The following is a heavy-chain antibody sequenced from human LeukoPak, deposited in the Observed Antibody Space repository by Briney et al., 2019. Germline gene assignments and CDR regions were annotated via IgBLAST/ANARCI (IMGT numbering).Heavy chain of an antibody. CDR1: GGSISGYY. Sequence: SYTLSLTCPVSGGSISGYYWSWIRQPPARGLEWVMYIYYSGSTNYNPAIKSRVTISVDTSKNQFYLKLSSVTAADTAVYYCARRVISSNAPFDYWGQGTLVTVSS. D-gene: IGHD2-21*01. CDR2: IYYSGST. J-gene: IGHJ4*02. V-gene: IGHV4-59*08. CDR3: ARRVISSNAPFDY.